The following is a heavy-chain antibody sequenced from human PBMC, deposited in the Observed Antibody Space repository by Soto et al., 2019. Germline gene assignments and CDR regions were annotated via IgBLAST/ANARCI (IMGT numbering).Heavy chain of an antibody. CDR2: ISAYNGNT. Sequence: ASVKVSCKASGYTFTSYGISWVRQAPGQGLEWMGWISAYNGNTNYAQKLQGRVTMTTDTSTSKAYMELRSLRSDDTAVYYCARGNINYYYYGMDVWGQGTTVTVSS. J-gene: IGHJ6*02. CDR3: ARGNINYYYYGMDV. V-gene: IGHV1-18*01. CDR1: GYTFTSYG.